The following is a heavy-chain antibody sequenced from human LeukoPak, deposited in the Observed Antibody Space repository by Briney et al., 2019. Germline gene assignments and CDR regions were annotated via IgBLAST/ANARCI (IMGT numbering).Heavy chain of an antibody. D-gene: IGHD4-17*01. J-gene: IGHJ4*02. CDR2: IYWSGTT. CDR1: GGSISSGSYY. CDR3: ARLDYGTTLRDY. Sequence: SETLSLTCTVSGGSISSGSYYWGWICQPPGKGLEWIGSIYWSGTTYYNPSLKSRVTISVDTSKNQFSLRLSSVTAADTAVYYCARLDYGTTLRDYWGQGTLVTVSS. V-gene: IGHV4-39*01.